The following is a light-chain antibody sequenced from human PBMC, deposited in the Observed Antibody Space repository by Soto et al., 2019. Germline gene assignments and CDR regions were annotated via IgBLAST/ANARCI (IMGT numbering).Light chain of an antibody. CDR3: CSYAGSSTWV. V-gene: IGLV2-23*02. J-gene: IGLJ3*02. Sequence: QSALTQPASVSGSPGQSITISCTGTSSDVGSYNLVSWYQQHPGKAPKLMIYEVSKRPSGVSNRFSGSNSGNTASLTISGLQAEDEDDYYCCSYAGSSTWVFGGGTKLTVL. CDR2: EVS. CDR1: SSDVGSYNL.